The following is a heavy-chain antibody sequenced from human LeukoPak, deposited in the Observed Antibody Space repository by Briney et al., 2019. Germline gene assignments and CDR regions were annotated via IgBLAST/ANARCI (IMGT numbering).Heavy chain of an antibody. Sequence: GASVKVSCKASGGTFSSYAISWVRQAPGQGLEWMGWSDTYNGKTHYAQNLQGRVTMTTDISTTTAYMELRSLRSDDTAVYYCAREPKIGNFDYWGLGTLVIVSS. CDR1: GGTFSSYA. V-gene: IGHV1-18*01. CDR3: AREPKIGNFDY. J-gene: IGHJ4*02. CDR2: SDTYNGKT.